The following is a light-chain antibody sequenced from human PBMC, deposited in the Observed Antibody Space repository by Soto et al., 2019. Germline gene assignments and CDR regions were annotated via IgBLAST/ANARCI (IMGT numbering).Light chain of an antibody. CDR2: EVT. CDR1: SRDVGGYNS. Sequence: QSALTQPASVSGSPGQSITISCTGTSRDVGGYNSVSWYQQHPGKAPKLMIYEVTNRPSGVSNRFSGSKSGNTASLTISGLQAEDEADYYCSSYTSGSALYVFGTGTKVTAL. J-gene: IGLJ1*01. V-gene: IGLV2-14*01. CDR3: SSYTSGSALYV.